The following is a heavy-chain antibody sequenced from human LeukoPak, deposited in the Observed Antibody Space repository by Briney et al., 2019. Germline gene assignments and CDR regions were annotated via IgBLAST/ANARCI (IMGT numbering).Heavy chain of an antibody. J-gene: IGHJ4*02. Sequence: ASVKVSCKASGGTFSSYAISWVRQAPGQGLEWMGGIIPIFGTANYAQKFQGIVTITADESTSTAYMELSSLRSEDTAVYYCARDLGVAGTFGYWGQGTLVTVSS. D-gene: IGHD6-19*01. CDR3: ARDLGVAGTFGY. CDR2: IIPIFGTA. V-gene: IGHV1-69*13. CDR1: GGTFSSYA.